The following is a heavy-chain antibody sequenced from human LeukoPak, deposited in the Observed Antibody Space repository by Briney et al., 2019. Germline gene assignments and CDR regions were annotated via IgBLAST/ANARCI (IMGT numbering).Heavy chain of an antibody. D-gene: IGHD3-22*01. CDR3: ARVTIQYYDSSGYHWAFDI. CDR2: INPNSGGA. J-gene: IGHJ3*02. CDR1: GYTFTDFG. Sequence: GASVKVSCKASGYTFTDFGISWVRQAPGQGLEWMGRINPNSGGANYAQKFQGRVTMTRDTSINTAYMDLSTLRSDDTAVYYCARVTIQYYDSSGYHWAFDIWGQGTMVTVSS. V-gene: IGHV1-2*06.